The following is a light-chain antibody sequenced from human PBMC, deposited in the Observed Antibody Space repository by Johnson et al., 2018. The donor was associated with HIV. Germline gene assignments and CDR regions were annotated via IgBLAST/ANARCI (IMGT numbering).Light chain of an antibody. CDR1: RSNIGNNY. Sequence: QSVLTQPPSVSAAPGQRVTISCSGGRSNIGNNYVSWYQQFPGAAPKLLIYEDNERPSGIPDRFSGSKSGTSATLGITGLQTGDEADYYCGTWDSSLSVLYVFGTGTKVTVL. CDR2: EDN. J-gene: IGLJ1*01. V-gene: IGLV1-51*02. CDR3: GTWDSSLSVLYV.